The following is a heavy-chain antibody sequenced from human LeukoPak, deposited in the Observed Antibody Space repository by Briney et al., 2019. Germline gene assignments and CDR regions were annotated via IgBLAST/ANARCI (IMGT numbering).Heavy chain of an antibody. Sequence: GGSLRLSCAASGFTFSSYSMNWVRQAPGKGLEWVSSISSSSSYIYYADSVKGRFTISRDNAKNSLYLQMNSLRAEDTAVYYCARVGVAVAGTHYYYYGMDVWGQGTTVTVSS. CDR1: GFTFSSYS. D-gene: IGHD6-19*01. J-gene: IGHJ6*02. CDR2: ISSSSSYI. V-gene: IGHV3-21*01. CDR3: ARVGVAVAGTHYYYYGMDV.